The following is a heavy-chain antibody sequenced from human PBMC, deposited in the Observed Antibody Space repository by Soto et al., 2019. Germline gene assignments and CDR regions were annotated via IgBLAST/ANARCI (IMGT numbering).Heavy chain of an antibody. CDR2: INPNSGGT. CDR3: ARTPRAATVTYYYYGMDV. CDR1: GYTSTGYY. V-gene: IGHV1-2*04. J-gene: IGHJ6*02. D-gene: IGHD4-17*01. Sequence: ASVKVSCKASGYTSTGYYMHWVRQAPGQGLEWMGWINPNSGGTNYAQKFQGWVTMTRDTSISTAYMELSRLRSDDTAVYYCARTPRAATVTYYYYGMDVWGQGTTVTVSS.